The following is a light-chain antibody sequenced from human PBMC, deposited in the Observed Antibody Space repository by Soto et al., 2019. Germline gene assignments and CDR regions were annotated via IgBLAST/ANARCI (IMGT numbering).Light chain of an antibody. V-gene: IGLV2-23*01. CDR3: CSFGSNRSWI. J-gene: IGLJ2*01. Sequence: QSALTQPASVSGSPGQSITISCTGVRSDVVSYNFVSWYQQHPGQAPKLIIYEGTQRPSGVSDRFSGSRSGNTASLTVSGLQAEDEAHYYCCSFGSNRSWIFGGGTKLTVL. CDR2: EGT. CDR1: RSDVVSYNF.